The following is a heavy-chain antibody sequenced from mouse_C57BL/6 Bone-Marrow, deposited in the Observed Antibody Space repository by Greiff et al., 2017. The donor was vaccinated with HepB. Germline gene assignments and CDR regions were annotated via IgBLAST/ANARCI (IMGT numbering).Heavy chain of an antibody. Sequence: EVQVVESGGGLVQPKGSLKLSCAASGFTFNTYAMHWVRQAPGKGLEWVARIRSKSSNYATYYADSVKDRVTISRDDSQSMLYLQMNNLKTEDTAMYYCVRGDGYYGDWYFDVWGTGTTVTVSS. V-gene: IGHV10-3*01. J-gene: IGHJ1*03. CDR2: IRSKSSNYAT. CDR1: GFTFNTYA. CDR3: VRGDGYYGDWYFDV. D-gene: IGHD2-3*01.